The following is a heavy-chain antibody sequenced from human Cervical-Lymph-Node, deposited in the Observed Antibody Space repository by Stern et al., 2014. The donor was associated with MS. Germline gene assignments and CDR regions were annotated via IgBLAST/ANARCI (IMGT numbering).Heavy chain of an antibody. Sequence: EVKLEESGAEVKKPGESLKISCKGSGYSFTANWIAWVRQMHGKDLEWMGIIYPGDSDTRYSPSFQGQVTISADNSISTAYLQWSSLKASDTAMYYCARDYGDYAFDYWGQGTLVTVSS. D-gene: IGHD4-17*01. V-gene: IGHV5-51*01. J-gene: IGHJ4*02. CDR1: GYSFTANW. CDR3: ARDYGDYAFDY. CDR2: IYPGDSDT.